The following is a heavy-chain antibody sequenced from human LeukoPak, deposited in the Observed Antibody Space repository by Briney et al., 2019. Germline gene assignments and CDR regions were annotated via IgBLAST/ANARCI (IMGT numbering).Heavy chain of an antibody. J-gene: IGHJ6*02. D-gene: IGHD2-2*01. V-gene: IGHV1-69*13. Sequence: ASVKVSCKASGYTFTGYYIHWVRQAPGQGLEWMGGIIPIFGTANYAQKFQGRVTITADESTSTAYMELSSLRSEDTAVYYCARSVVPAAIRYYYYYYGMDVWGQGTTVTVSS. CDR3: ARSVVPAAIRYYYYYYGMDV. CDR1: GYTFTGYY. CDR2: IIPIFGTA.